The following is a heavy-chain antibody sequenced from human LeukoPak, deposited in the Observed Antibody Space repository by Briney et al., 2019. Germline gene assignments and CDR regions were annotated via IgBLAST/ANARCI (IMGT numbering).Heavy chain of an antibody. J-gene: IGHJ5*02. CDR2: MNPNTANT. D-gene: IGHD6-13*01. CDR3: ARGRVAAGGWFDP. Sequence: ASVEVSCKASGYTFTSYDTNWVRQAPGQGLEWMGWMNPNTANTGYAQKFQGRVTITRNTSISTSYMELNSLRSEDTAVYYCARGRVAAGGWFDPWGQGTLVTVSS. V-gene: IGHV1-8*01. CDR1: GYTFTSYD.